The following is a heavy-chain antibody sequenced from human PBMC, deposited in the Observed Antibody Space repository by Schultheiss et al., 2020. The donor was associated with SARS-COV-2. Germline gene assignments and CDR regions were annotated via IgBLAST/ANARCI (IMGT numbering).Heavy chain of an antibody. V-gene: IGHV3-33*01. CDR1: GFTFSSYG. D-gene: IGHD1-14*01. J-gene: IGHJ4*02. CDR2: IWYDGSNK. CDR3: ASASRKTKDAFDN. Sequence: GGSLRLSCAASGFTFSSYGMHWVRQAPGKGLEWVAVIWYDGSNKYYADSVKGRFTISRDNPKNTLYLEMNSLRAEDMAVYYCASASRKTKDAFDNWGQGTLVTVSS.